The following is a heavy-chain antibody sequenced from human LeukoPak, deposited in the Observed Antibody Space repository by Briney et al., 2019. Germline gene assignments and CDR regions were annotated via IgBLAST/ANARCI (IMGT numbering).Heavy chain of an antibody. Sequence: HPGGSLRLSCAASGFTFSSYGMSWVRQAPGKGLEWVSTLSGSDGTTYYAGSVKGRFTVSRDDTKNTFYLRMNSLRAEDTAVYYCAKRAPLYSSTPGNYFDSWGQGTLVTVSS. D-gene: IGHD6-19*01. CDR1: GFTFSSYG. CDR2: LSGSDGTT. J-gene: IGHJ4*02. CDR3: AKRAPLYSSTPGNYFDS. V-gene: IGHV3-23*01.